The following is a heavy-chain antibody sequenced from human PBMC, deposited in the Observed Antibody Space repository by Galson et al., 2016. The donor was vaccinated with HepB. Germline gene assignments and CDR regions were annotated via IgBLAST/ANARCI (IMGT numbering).Heavy chain of an antibody. J-gene: IGHJ4*02. CDR2: TEYRAKWLK. CDR3: ARDAYVAATGGDGFDY. CDR1: GDSVSSDRAS. V-gene: IGHV6-1*01. Sequence: CAISGDSVSSDRASWNWIRRTPSRGLEWLGKTEYRAKWLKEYAPSVKGRITINPDTAKNQFSLQLTSVTPEDTAVYYCARDAYVAATGGDGFDYWGQGIRVTVSS. D-gene: IGHD3-16*01.